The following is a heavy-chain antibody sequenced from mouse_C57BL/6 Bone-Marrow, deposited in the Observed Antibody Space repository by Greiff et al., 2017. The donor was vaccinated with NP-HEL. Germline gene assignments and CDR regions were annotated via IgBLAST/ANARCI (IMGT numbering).Heavy chain of an antibody. D-gene: IGHD2-4*01. CDR1: GFTFSSYG. CDR3: ARRGIYYDPHYYAMDY. J-gene: IGHJ4*01. V-gene: IGHV5-6*01. Sequence: EVQVVESGGDLVKPGGSLKLSCAASGFTFSSYGMSWVRQTPDKRLEWVATISSGGSYTYYPDSVKGRFTISRDNAKNTLYLQMSSLKSEDTAMYYCARRGIYYDPHYYAMDYWGQGTSVTVSS. CDR2: ISSGGSYT.